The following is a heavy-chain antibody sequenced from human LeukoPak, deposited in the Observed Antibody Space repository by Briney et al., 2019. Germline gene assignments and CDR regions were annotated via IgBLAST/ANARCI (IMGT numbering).Heavy chain of an antibody. CDR2: INSDGSST. V-gene: IGHV3-74*01. J-gene: IGHJ4*02. D-gene: IGHD3-16*02. Sequence: GGSLRLSCAASGFTSSRYWMHWVRHATGKGVVWVSRINSDGSSTSYADSVKGRFTISRDNAKNTLYLQMNSLRAEATAVYYCASEGLRLAELSHDYWGQGTLVTVSS. CDR3: ASEGLRLAELSHDY. CDR1: GFTSSRYW.